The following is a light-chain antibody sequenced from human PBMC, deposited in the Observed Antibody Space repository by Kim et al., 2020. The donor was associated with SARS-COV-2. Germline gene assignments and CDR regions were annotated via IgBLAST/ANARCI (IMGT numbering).Light chain of an antibody. V-gene: IGLV3-1*01. CDR3: QAWDGSTTWT. CDR2: QDS. J-gene: IGLJ3*02. CDR1: RLSDKF. Sequence: SYELTQPPSVSVSPGQTANIACSGERLSDKFVSWYQQKSGQSPKLVIFQDSRRPSGIPERFSGSNSGDTATLVISGTQDVDAADYYCQAWDGSTTWTFGGGTQLTVL.